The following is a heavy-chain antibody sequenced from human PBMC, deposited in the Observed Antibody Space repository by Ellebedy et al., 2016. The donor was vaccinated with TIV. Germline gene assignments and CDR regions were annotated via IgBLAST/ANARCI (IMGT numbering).Heavy chain of an antibody. CDR1: GFTFNAYA. D-gene: IGHD3-10*01. J-gene: IGHJ4*02. V-gene: IGHV3-23*01. Sequence: PGGSLRLSCATSGFTFNAYAMTWVRQAPGKALEWVSSISHSGGTANYADSVKGRFTVSRDTSGNTVYLQLNSLRVEDTAVYYCAKAISSSPMIRGVIKKVPVDYWGQGTLVIVSS. CDR3: AKAISSSPMIRGVIKKVPVDY. CDR2: ISHSGGTA.